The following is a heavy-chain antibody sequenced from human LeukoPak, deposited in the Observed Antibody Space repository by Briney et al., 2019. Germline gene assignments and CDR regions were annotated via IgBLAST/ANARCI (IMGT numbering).Heavy chain of an antibody. Sequence: ASVKVSCKASGYTFTSYDINWVRQATGQGLEWMGWMNPNSGNTGFAQKFQGRVTMTRNTSISTASMELSSLRSEDTAVYYCARGLIAAAGTDFGYWGQGTLVTVSS. CDR3: ARGLIAAAGTDFGY. CDR1: GYTFTSYD. J-gene: IGHJ4*02. D-gene: IGHD6-13*01. V-gene: IGHV1-8*02. CDR2: MNPNSGNT.